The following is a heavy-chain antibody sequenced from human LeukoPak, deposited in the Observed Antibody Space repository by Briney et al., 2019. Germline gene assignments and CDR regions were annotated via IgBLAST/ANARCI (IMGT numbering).Heavy chain of an antibody. J-gene: IGHJ4*02. CDR1: GFTFSGYW. Sequence: GGSLRLSCAGSGFTFSGYWMHWVRQAPGKGLVWVSRINSDGSNTNYADSVKGRFTISRDNAKNTLYLQMNSPRADDTAVYYCTRTYYYESSGYCGYWGQGTLVTVSS. D-gene: IGHD3-22*01. CDR3: TRTYYYESSGYCGY. CDR2: INSDGSNT. V-gene: IGHV3-74*01.